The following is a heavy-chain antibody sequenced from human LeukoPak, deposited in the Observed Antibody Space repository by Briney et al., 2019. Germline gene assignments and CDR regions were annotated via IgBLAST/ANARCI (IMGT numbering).Heavy chain of an antibody. Sequence: SETLSLTCTVSSGSISGFYWSWIRQPPGKGLEWIGYIYSTGSTYYNPSLKSRVTMSADTSKNQLSLKLSSVTAADTAVYYCARPYYYDSRIDPWGQGILVTVSS. CDR2: IYSTGST. J-gene: IGHJ5*02. CDR3: ARPYYYDSRIDP. CDR1: SGSISGFY. D-gene: IGHD3-22*01. V-gene: IGHV4-59*08.